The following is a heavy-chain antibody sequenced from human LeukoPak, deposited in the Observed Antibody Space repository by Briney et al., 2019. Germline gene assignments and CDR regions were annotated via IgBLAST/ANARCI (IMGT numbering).Heavy chain of an antibody. Sequence: SETLSLTCAASGGSISRDCRSWIRQPPGKVLEWVGYINYSGSTNYILSLKSRVTISVDTSNNEFSLKLSSVTAADTGVYYCARDRGYCSGGSCYRWFDPWGQGTLVTVSS. J-gene: IGHJ5*02. CDR1: GGSISRDC. D-gene: IGHD2-15*01. CDR2: INYSGST. CDR3: ARDRGYCSGGSCYRWFDP. V-gene: IGHV4-59*01.